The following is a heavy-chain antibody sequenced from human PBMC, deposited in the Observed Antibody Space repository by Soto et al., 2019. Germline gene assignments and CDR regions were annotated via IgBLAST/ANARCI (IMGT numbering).Heavy chain of an antibody. CDR3: AGDSAYSNYAFDF. D-gene: IGHD4-4*01. Sequence: QVKLVQSGAEVKKPGSSVKVSCKASGGSVSNYTLSWVRQAPGQGLQWMGRIIPILGRAHYAENFQGRLTIIADKSTSTAYMELSSLRSEDTAVYFCAGDSAYSNYAFDFWGQGTLVIVSS. CDR1: GGSVSNYT. V-gene: IGHV1-69*08. J-gene: IGHJ4*02. CDR2: IIPILGRA.